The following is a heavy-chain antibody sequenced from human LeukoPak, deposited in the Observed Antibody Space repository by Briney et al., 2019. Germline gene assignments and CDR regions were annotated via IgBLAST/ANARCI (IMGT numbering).Heavy chain of an antibody. D-gene: IGHD4/OR15-4a*01. J-gene: IGHJ4*02. CDR3: AKSGLSRFDY. V-gene: IGHV3-23*01. CDR2: ISGSGGST. CDR1: GFTFSSYG. Sequence: GGSLRLSCAASGFTFSSYGMSWVRQAPGKGLEWVSAISGSGGSTYYADSVKGRFTISRDNSKNTLFLQMNSLRAEDTAVYYCAKSGLSRFDYWGQGTLVTVSS.